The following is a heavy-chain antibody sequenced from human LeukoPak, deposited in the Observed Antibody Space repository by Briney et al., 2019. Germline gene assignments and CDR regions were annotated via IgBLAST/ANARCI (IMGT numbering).Heavy chain of an antibody. CDR3: ARDHEEEQQLPFDY. J-gene: IGHJ4*02. Sequence: HPGGSLRLSCAASGFTFSSYAMHWVRQAPGKGLEWVAVISYDGSNKYYADSVKGRFTISRDNSKNTLYLQMNSLRAEDTAVYYCARDHEEEQQLPFDYWGQGTLVTVSS. V-gene: IGHV3-30*04. CDR2: ISYDGSNK. CDR1: GFTFSSYA. D-gene: IGHD6-13*01.